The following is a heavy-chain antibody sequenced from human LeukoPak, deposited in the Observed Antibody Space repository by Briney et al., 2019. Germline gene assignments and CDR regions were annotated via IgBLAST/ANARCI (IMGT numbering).Heavy chain of an antibody. CDR1: GYTFTSYG. D-gene: IGHD6-19*01. CDR3: ARSSKVAVAGTGEYFQH. Sequence: VASVKVSCKASGYTFTSYGISWVRQAPGQGVEWMGWISAYNGNTNYAQKLQGRVTMTTDTSTSTAYMELRSLRSDDTAVYYCARSSKVAVAGTGEYFQHWGQGTLVTVSS. V-gene: IGHV1-18*01. CDR2: ISAYNGNT. J-gene: IGHJ1*01.